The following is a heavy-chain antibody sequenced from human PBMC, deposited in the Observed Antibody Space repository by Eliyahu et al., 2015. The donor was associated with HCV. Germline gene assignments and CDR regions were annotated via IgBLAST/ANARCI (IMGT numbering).Heavy chain of an antibody. D-gene: IGHD2-2*02. V-gene: IGHV4-39*01. CDR2: XYYSGST. J-gene: IGHJ5*02. CDR1: GXSISSSXXY. Sequence: QLQLQESGPGLVKPSETLSLTCTVSGXSISSSXXYWXWIRQPPGKGLEWIGSXYYSGSTYYNPSLKSRVTXSVDTSKNQFSLKLSSVTAADTAVYYCARQDCSSTSCYIPDWFDPWGQGTLVTVSS. CDR3: ARQDCSSTSCYIPDWFDP.